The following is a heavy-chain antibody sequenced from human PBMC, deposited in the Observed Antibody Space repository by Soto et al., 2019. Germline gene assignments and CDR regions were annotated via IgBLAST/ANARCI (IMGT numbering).Heavy chain of an antibody. CDR1: GGTFSSYA. D-gene: IGHD3-3*01. V-gene: IGHV1-69*06. CDR3: ARVGGPDVLRFLEWSQGWFDP. CDR2: IIPIFGTA. Sequence: ASVKVSCKASGGTFSSYAISWVRQAPGQGLEWMGGIIPIFGTANYAQKFQGRVTITADKSTSTAYMELSSLRSEDTAVYYCARVGGPDVLRFLEWSQGWFDPWGQGTLVTVSS. J-gene: IGHJ5*02.